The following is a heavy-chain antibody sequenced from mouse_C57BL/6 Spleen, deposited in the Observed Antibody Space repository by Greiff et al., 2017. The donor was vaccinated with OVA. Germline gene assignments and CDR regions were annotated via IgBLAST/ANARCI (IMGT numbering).Heavy chain of an antibody. Sequence: EVQVVESGPGLVKPSQSLSLTCSVTGYSITSGYYWNWIRQFPGNKLEWMGYISYDGSNNYNPSLKNRISITRDTSKNQFFLKLNSVTTEDTATYYCAREDYDYDGPFAYWGQGTLVTVSA. CDR2: ISYDGSN. CDR1: GYSITSGYY. V-gene: IGHV3-6*01. CDR3: AREDYDYDGPFAY. J-gene: IGHJ3*01. D-gene: IGHD2-4*01.